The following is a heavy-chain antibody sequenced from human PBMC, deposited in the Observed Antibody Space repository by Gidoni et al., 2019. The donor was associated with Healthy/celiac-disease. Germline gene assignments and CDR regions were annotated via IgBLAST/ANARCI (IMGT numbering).Heavy chain of an antibody. CDR1: GFPFSSYG. Sequence: QVQLVESGGGVVQPGRSLRLSCAASGFPFSSYGLHWVRQPQGKGLGWVAVISYEESNKYDADPLKGRFTTPRENSKNTRYLQRNSLRAEDTAVYYWAKDLSIVRPGGYGGQGTLVTVSS. CDR3: AKDLSIVRPGGY. J-gene: IGHJ4*02. V-gene: IGHV3-30*18. CDR2: ISYEESNK. D-gene: IGHD3-10*01.